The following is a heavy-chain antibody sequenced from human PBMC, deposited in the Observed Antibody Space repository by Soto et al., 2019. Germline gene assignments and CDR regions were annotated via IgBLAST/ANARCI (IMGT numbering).Heavy chain of an antibody. V-gene: IGHV3-23*01. CDR1: GFTFSSYA. J-gene: IGHJ6*02. D-gene: IGHD2-2*01. CDR2: ISGSGDNT. Sequence: VQLLESGGGLVRPGRSLRLSCAASGFTFSSYAMSWVRQAPGKGLEWVSVISGSGDNTYFADSVKGRFTISRDNSKNTLFLQMNSLRAEDTAVYFCAKVFYQLPEGYGMDVWGQGTTVSVSS. CDR3: AKVFYQLPEGYGMDV.